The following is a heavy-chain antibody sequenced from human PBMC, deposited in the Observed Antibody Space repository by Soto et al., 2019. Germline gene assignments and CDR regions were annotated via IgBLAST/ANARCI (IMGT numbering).Heavy chain of an antibody. D-gene: IGHD2-21*01. J-gene: IGHJ3*01. CDR2: ITGHGSGA. CDR3: AKAKSVVVDTAFGLDPFDL. CDR1: GFTFSSYA. Sequence: EVQLLESGGGLVQPGGSLRLSCAASGFTFSSYALNWVRQAPGKGLEWVSSITGHGSGAYYADSVQGRFSITRDNSRNTVYLQMDGLRAEDTAVYYCAKAKSVVVDTAFGLDPFDLWGQGTMVTVSS. V-gene: IGHV3-23*01.